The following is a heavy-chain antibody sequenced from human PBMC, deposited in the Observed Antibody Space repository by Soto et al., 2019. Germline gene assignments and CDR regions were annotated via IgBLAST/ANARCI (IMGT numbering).Heavy chain of an antibody. V-gene: IGHV4-59*01. J-gene: IGHJ6*02. CDR2: IYYSGST. CDR3: ARVGGNCSGGSCLYYYYGMDV. D-gene: IGHD2-15*01. Sequence: QVQLQESGPGLVKPSETLSLTCTVSGGSISSYYWSWIRQPPGKGLEWIGYIYYSGSTNYNPSLKSRVTKSVDTTKTRFSLKLSSVTAADTAVYYCARVGGNCSGGSCLYYYYGMDVWGQGTTVTVSS. CDR1: GGSISSYY.